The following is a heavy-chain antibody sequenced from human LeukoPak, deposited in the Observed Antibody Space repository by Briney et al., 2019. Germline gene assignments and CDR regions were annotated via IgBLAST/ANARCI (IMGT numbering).Heavy chain of an antibody. CDR2: ISYDGSNK. D-gene: IGHD2-21*02. V-gene: IGHV3-30*03. Sequence: GGSLRLSCAASGFTFSSYGMHWVRQAPGKGLEWVAVISYDGSNKYYADSVKGRFTISRDNSKNTLYLQMNSLRDEDTAVYYCARDVGVMAVTRWCFDLWGRGTLVTVSS. CDR1: GFTFSSYG. J-gene: IGHJ2*01. CDR3: ARDVGVMAVTRWCFDL.